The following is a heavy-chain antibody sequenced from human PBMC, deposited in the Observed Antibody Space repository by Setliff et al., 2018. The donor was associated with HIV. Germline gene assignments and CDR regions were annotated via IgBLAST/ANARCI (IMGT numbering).Heavy chain of an antibody. J-gene: IGHJ6*02. V-gene: IGHV1-69*05. CDR3: ARVGHSSSYHYYGMDV. D-gene: IGHD6-13*01. CDR2: IIPMFGTG. Sequence: ASVKVSCKTSGGTFSSYGISWVRQAPGQGLEWMGGIIPMFGTGFYAQKFQGRVTITTDESRSTAYMELSSLSSEDTAVFYCARVGHSSSYHYYGMDVWGQGNPGHRLL. CDR1: GGTFSSYG.